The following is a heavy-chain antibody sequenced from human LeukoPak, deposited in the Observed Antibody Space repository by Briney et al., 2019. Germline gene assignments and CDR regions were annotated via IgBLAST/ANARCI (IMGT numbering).Heavy chain of an antibody. CDR3: AHFHSYYFDY. D-gene: IGHD2-15*01. V-gene: IGHV3-23*01. CDR2: ISGSGGST. J-gene: IGHJ4*02. CDR1: GFTFSSYG. Sequence: GGTLRLSCAASGFTFSSYGMSWVRQAPGKGLEWVSAISGSGGSTYYADSVKGRFTISRDNSKNALYLQMNSLRAEDTAVYYCAHFHSYYFDYWGQGTLVTVSS.